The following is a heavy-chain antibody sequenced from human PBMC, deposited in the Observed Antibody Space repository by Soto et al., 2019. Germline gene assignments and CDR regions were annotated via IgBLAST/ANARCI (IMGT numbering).Heavy chain of an antibody. J-gene: IGHJ3*02. CDR3: ASTLQRATPGPFDI. D-gene: IGHD5-12*01. CDR2: IIPIFGTA. CDR1: GGSFISYA. V-gene: IGHV1-69*06. Sequence: GXSVKGSCTAAGGSFISYAVIWGRQAPGQGLEWMGGIIPIFGTANYAQKFQGRVTITADKSTSTAYMELSSLRSEDTAVYYCASTLQRATPGPFDIWGQGTMVTVSS.